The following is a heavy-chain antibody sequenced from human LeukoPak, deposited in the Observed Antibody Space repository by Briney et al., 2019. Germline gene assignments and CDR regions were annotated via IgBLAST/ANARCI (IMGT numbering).Heavy chain of an antibody. J-gene: IGHJ5*02. CDR3: AREGSSSWYLSSWFDP. CDR1: GFTFDDYG. V-gene: IGHV3-7*01. D-gene: IGHD6-13*01. CDR2: IKQDGSEK. Sequence: GGSLRLSCAASGFTFDDYGMSWVRQAPGKGLEWVANIKQDGSEKYYVDSVKGRFTISRDNAKNSLYLQMNSLRAEDTAVYYCAREGSSSWYLSSWFDPWGQGTLVTVSS.